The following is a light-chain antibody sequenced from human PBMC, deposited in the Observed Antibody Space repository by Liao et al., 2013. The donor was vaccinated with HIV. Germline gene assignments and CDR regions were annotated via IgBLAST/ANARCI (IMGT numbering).Light chain of an antibody. J-gene: IGLJ1*01. V-gene: IGLV3-1*01. CDR1: KLGDKY. CDR3: QAWDSSIAYV. CDR2: DDT. Sequence: SYDLTQPPSVSVSPGQTASITCSGDKLGDKYASWYQQKPGQSPVLVIYDDTKRPSGIPGRFSGSNSGNTATLTISETQAMDEADYYCQAWDSSIAYVFGSGTRLTVL.